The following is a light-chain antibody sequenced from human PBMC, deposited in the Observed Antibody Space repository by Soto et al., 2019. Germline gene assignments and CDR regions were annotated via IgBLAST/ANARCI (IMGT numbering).Light chain of an antibody. CDR2: GAS. Sequence: EIVLTQSPGTVSLSPGERATLSCMAGQSVSRNFLAWYQQKPGQAPRLLISGASNRATGIPDRFSGSGSGTDFTLTISRLEPEDFAVYFCHQYGSSRYSFGQGTKLEI. J-gene: IGKJ2*03. CDR1: QSVSRNF. CDR3: HQYGSSRYS. V-gene: IGKV3-20*01.